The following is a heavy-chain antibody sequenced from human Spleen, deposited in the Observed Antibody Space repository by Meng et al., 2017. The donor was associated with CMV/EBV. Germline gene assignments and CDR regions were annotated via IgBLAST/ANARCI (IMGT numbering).Heavy chain of an antibody. CDR1: GGSISGYH. Sequence: SETLSLTCTVSGGSISGYHWSWIRQPPGKGLEWIGYIYYSGSTNYNPSLNRRFTISIDTSKSQFSLKVFSVAAADTAVYYCARTSSWYASDSWGPGALVTVSS. CDR3: ARTSSWYASDS. D-gene: IGHD6-13*01. CDR2: IYYSGST. J-gene: IGHJ4*02. V-gene: IGHV4-59*01.